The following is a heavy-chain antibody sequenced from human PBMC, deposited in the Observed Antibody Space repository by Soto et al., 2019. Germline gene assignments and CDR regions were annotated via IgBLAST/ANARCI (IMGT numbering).Heavy chain of an antibody. CDR1: GGSVSNKTYY. CDR3: ARGRTALTNWFVP. V-gene: IGHV4-61*01. CDR2: VYYSGTT. Sequence: SETLSLTCSVSGGSVSNKTYYWSWIRQPPGKRLEWIGYVYYSGTTNYNPSLKSRVTISVDPSKNQFSLRLTSVTAADTAIYYCARGRTALTNWFVPWGPGTLVTVSS. D-gene: IGHD5-18*01. J-gene: IGHJ5*02.